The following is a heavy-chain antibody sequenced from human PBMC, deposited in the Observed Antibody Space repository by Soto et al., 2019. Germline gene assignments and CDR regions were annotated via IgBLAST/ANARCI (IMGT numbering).Heavy chain of an antibody. Sequence: SETLSLTCTVSGGSISSYYWSWIRQPPQKGLEWIGYVSYSGSTNYNPSLKGRLTMSVGASQNLVSLRLKSLTVADTAVYYCVSQKNSGHDYWGQGTLVTVSS. D-gene: IGHD1-7*01. CDR1: GGSISSYY. CDR2: VSYSGST. CDR3: VSQKNSGHDY. J-gene: IGHJ4*02. V-gene: IGHV4-59*08.